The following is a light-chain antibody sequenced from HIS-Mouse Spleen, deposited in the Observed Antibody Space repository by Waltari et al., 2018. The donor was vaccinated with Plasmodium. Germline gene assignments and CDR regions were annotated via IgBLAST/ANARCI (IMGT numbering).Light chain of an antibody. CDR3: SSYTSSSTHEV. Sequence: QSALTQPASVSGSPGQSITISCTGTSSDVGGYTYVSWYHQHPGKAPKLMIYDFSKRPSGVSTRVSGSKSGNTASPTISGLQAEDEADYCCSSYTSSSTHEVFGGGTKLTVL. J-gene: IGLJ2*01. V-gene: IGLV2-14*03. CDR1: SSDVGGYTY. CDR2: DFS.